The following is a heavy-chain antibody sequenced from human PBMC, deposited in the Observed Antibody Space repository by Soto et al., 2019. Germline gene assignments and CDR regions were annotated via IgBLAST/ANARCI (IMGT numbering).Heavy chain of an antibody. CDR3: AKDPTYYTVTTRAFDI. CDR2: ISGSGGST. Sequence: EVQLLESGGGLVQPGGSLRLSCAASGFTFSSYAMSWVRQAPGKGLEWVSAISGSGGSTYYADSVKGRFTISRDNSKNTLYLQMNSLRAEDTAVDYCAKDPTYYTVTTRAFDIWGQGTMVTVSS. D-gene: IGHD4-17*01. V-gene: IGHV3-23*01. CDR1: GFTFSSYA. J-gene: IGHJ3*02.